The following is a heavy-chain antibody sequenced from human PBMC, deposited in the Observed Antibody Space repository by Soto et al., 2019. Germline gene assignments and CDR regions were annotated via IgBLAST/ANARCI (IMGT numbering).Heavy chain of an antibody. Sequence: GGSLRLSCAASGFTFSSYAMNWLRQAPGKGLEWVSAISGSGGSTYYADSVKGRFTISRDNSKNTLYLQMNSLRAEDTAVYYCAKVGGTSHPPIPVDYWGQGTLVTVSS. CDR3: AKVGGTSHPPIPVDY. CDR2: ISGSGGST. V-gene: IGHV3-23*01. D-gene: IGHD2-2*02. CDR1: GFTFSSYA. J-gene: IGHJ4*02.